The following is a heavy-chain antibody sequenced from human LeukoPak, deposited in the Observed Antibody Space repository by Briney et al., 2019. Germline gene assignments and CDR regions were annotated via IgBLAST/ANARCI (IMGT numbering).Heavy chain of an antibody. CDR3: ARLYYDFWSPQDWFDP. CDR2: IYTSGST. V-gene: IGHV4-61*02. D-gene: IGHD3-3*01. J-gene: IGHJ5*02. CDR1: GGSISSGSYY. Sequence: PSQTLSLTCTVSGGSISSGSYYWSWIRQPAGKGLEWIGRIYTSGSTNYNPSLKCRVTISVDTSKNQFSLKLSSVTAADTAVYYCARLYYDFWSPQDWFDPWGQGTLVTVSS.